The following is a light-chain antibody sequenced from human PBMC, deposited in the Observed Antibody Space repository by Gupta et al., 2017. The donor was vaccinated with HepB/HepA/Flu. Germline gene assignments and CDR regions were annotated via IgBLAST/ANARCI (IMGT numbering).Light chain of an antibody. CDR3: QSYDSSLSGYV. Sequence: QSVLTQPPSVSGAPGQRVTISCTGSSSNIGAGYDVHWYQQLPGTAPKLLIYDNNNRPSGIPDRFSGSKPGTSASLAITGLQAEDEADYYCQSYDSSLSGYVFGTWTKVTVL. J-gene: IGLJ1*01. CDR1: SSNIGAGYD. CDR2: DNN. V-gene: IGLV1-40*01.